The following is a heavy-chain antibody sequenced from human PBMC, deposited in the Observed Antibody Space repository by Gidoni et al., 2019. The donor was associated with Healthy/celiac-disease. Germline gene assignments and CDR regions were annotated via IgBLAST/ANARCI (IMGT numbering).Heavy chain of an antibody. J-gene: IGHJ6*02. CDR2: ISYDGSNK. V-gene: IGHV3-30-3*01. CDR1: GSTFSSYA. CDR3: ARDVAGTTTYYYGMDV. D-gene: IGHD1-1*01. Sequence: QVQLVESGGGVVEPGSSLRLSCAASGSTFSSYAMHWVRQAPGKGLEWVAVISYDGSNKYYADSVKGRFTISRENSKNTLYLQMNSLRAEDTAVYYCARDVAGTTTYYYGMDVWGQGTTVTVSS.